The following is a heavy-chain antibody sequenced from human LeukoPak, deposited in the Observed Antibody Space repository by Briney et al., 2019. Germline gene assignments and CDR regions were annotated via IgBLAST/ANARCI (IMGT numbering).Heavy chain of an antibody. V-gene: IGHV1-2*02. D-gene: IGHD6-6*01. CDR1: GYTFIDYY. CDR2: INPNSGGT. CDR3: ARESVPAVAARRGLNY. J-gene: IGHJ4*02. Sequence: GASVKVSCKASGYTFIDYYMHWVRQAPGQGLEWMGWINPNSGGTNYAQKFQGRVTMTRDTSISTVYMEMSRLRSDDTAVYYCARESVPAVAARRGLNYWGQGTLVAVSS.